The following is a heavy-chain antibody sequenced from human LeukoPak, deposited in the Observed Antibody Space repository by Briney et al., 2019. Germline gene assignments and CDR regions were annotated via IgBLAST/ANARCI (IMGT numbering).Heavy chain of an antibody. V-gene: IGHV3-11*01. CDR3: AKFLPTHIVVANYYFDY. D-gene: IGHD2-21*01. CDR2: ISSSGSTI. J-gene: IGHJ4*02. CDR1: GFTFSDYY. Sequence: GGSLRLSCAASGFTFSDYYMSWIRQAPGKGLEWVSYISSSGSTICYADSVKGRFTISRDNAKNSLYLQMNSLRAEDTAVYYCAKFLPTHIVVANYYFDYWGQGTLVTVSS.